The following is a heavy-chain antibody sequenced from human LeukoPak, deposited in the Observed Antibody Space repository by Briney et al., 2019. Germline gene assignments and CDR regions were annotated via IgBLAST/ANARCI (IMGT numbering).Heavy chain of an antibody. CDR3: AREQKSEYCSGGSCSDAFDI. V-gene: IGHV1-2*02. D-gene: IGHD2-15*01. J-gene: IGHJ3*02. CDR1: GYTFTGYY. Sequence: GASVKVSCKASGYTFTGYYMHWVRQAPGQGLEWMGWINPTSGGTNYAQNFQGRVAMTRDTSISTAYMELSRLRSDDTAVYYCAREQKSEYCSGGSCSDAFDIWGQGTMVTVSP. CDR2: INPTSGGT.